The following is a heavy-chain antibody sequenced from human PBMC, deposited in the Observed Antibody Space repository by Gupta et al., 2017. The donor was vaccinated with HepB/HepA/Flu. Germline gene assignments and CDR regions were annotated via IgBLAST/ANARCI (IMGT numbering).Heavy chain of an antibody. J-gene: IGHJ4*02. CDR1: GGSISSTSYS. CDR2: IDYSGNA. V-gene: IGHV4-39*01. D-gene: IGHD3-10*01. Sequence: QLQLQESGPGLVKPSETLSLTCTVSGGSISSTSYSWGWIRQPPGKGLEWIGSIDYSGNAHYNPSLASRLTISVDTSKNQFSLKLNSVTAADTAVYYCAGPGSGSYHPFDYWGQGTLVTVSS. CDR3: AGPGSGSYHPFDY.